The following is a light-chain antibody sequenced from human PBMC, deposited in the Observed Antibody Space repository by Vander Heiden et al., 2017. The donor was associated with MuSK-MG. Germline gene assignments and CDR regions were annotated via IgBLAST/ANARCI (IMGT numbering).Light chain of an antibody. V-gene: IGKV3-20*01. CDR2: GAS. CDR1: QNISSVF. Sequence: EIVLTQAPDTLSLSPGERATLSCRTSQNISSVFLAWYQKKPGQAPRLLIFGASTGATGTPGRFSGSGSGTDFTLSISRLEHEDFAVYYCQQYANSLFTFGPGTRVDRK. J-gene: IGKJ3*01. CDR3: QQYANSLFT.